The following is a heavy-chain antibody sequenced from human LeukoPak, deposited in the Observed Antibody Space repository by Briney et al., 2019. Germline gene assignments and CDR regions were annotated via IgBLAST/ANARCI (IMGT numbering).Heavy chain of an antibody. J-gene: IGHJ3*02. CDR1: GFTFSSYW. CDR3: ARYFYSSSSFDI. CDR2: ISSSSSYI. Sequence: GGSLRLSCAASGFTFSSYWMNWVRQAPGKGLEWVSSISSSSSYIYYADSVKGRFTISRDNAKNSLYLQMNSLRAEDTAVYYCARYFYSSSSFDIWGQGTMVTVSS. D-gene: IGHD6-13*01. V-gene: IGHV3-21*01.